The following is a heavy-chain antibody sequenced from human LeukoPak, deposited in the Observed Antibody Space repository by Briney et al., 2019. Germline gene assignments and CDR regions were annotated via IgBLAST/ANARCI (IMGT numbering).Heavy chain of an antibody. V-gene: IGHV4-30-4*08. CDR1: GGSFSGYY. Sequence: PSETLSLTCAVYGGSFSGYYWSWIRQPPGKGLEWIGYISYSGSTYYNPSLKSRVIISVDTSKNQFSLKLTSVTAADTAVYYCASSSGYSYYFDYWGQGSLVTVSS. CDR2: ISYSGST. CDR3: ASSSGYSYYFDY. J-gene: IGHJ4*02. D-gene: IGHD3-22*01.